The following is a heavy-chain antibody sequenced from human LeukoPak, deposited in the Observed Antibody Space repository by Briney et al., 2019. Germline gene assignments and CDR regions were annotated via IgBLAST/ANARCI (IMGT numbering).Heavy chain of an antibody. CDR2: INHSGST. V-gene: IGHV4-34*01. CDR3: ARHSGLGLFDY. J-gene: IGHJ4*02. D-gene: IGHD2-15*01. CDR1: GGSFSGYY. Sequence: SETLSLTCAVYGGSFSGYYWGWIRQPPGKGLEWIGEINHSGSTNYNPSLKSRVTVSVDTSKNQFSLKLSSVTAADTAVYYCARHSGLGLFDYWGQGTLVTVSS.